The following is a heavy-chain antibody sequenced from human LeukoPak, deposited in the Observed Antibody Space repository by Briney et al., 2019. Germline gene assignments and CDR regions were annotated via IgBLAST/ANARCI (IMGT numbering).Heavy chain of an antibody. CDR2: IYYSGNT. J-gene: IGHJ5*02. CDR3: ARVMAARREDLNWFDP. CDR1: GGSISSSDSY. V-gene: IGHV4-39*07. Sequence: SETLSLTCTVSGGSISSSDSYWGWIRQPPGEGLEWIGSIYYSGNTYNPSLKSRVTISVDTSKNQFSLNLTSVNAADTAVYYCARVMAARREDLNWFDPWGQGTLVTVSS. D-gene: IGHD6-6*01.